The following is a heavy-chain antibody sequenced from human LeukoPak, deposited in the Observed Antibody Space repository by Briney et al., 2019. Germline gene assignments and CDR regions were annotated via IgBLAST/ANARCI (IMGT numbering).Heavy chain of an antibody. D-gene: IGHD5-18*01. Sequence: GGSRRLSCSASGFTFSSYAMHWVRQAPGKVLEYVSAISSNGVARYYADSVRGRFTISRDNSKNTLYLQMSSLRVEDTAVYYCVKRSGYNYDYWGQGTLVTVSS. CDR2: ISSNGVAR. V-gene: IGHV3-64D*06. CDR3: VKRSGYNYDY. CDR1: GFTFSSYA. J-gene: IGHJ4*02.